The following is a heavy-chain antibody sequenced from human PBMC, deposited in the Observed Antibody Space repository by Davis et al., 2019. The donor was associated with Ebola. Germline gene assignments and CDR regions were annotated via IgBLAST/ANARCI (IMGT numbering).Heavy chain of an antibody. CDR1: GFTFSSYW. V-gene: IGHV3-74*01. CDR3: ARVTYYYDSSGYYLTDY. J-gene: IGHJ4*02. CDR2: INSDGSST. D-gene: IGHD3-22*01. Sequence: HTGGSLRLSCAASGFTFSSYWMHWVRQAPGKGLVWVSRINSDGSSTSYADSVKGRFTISRDNSKNTLYLQMNSLKTEDTAVYYCARVTYYYDSSGYYLTDYWGQGTLVTVSS.